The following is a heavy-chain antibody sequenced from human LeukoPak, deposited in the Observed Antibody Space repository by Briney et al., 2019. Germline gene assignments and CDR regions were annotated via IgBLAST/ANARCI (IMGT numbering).Heavy chain of an antibody. CDR2: ISGSGGST. CDR1: GFTFSNYA. J-gene: IGHJ4*02. D-gene: IGHD3-22*01. Sequence: GGSLRLSCAASGFTFSNYAMSWVRQAPGKGLEWVSAISGSGGSTYYADSVKGRFTISRDNSKNTLYLQMNSLRAEDTAVYYCAKTEYYYDSSGYFQFDYWGQGTLVTVSS. V-gene: IGHV3-23*01. CDR3: AKTEYYYDSSGYFQFDY.